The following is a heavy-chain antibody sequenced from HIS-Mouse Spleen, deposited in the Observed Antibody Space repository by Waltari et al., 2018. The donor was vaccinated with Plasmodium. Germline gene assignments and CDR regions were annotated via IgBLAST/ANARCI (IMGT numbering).Heavy chain of an antibody. CDR2: IYRGGST. D-gene: IGHD6-6*01. J-gene: IGHJ3*02. Sequence: EVQLVESGGGLIQPGGSLRLSCAASGFTVSSNYMSWVRQAPGKGLGGVYVIYRGGSTYYADSVKGRFTISRDNSKNPMYLQMNSLRAEDTAVYYCARGMKSSSSAFDIWGQGTMVTVSS. CDR1: GFTVSSNY. CDR3: ARGMKSSSSAFDI. V-gene: IGHV3-53*01.